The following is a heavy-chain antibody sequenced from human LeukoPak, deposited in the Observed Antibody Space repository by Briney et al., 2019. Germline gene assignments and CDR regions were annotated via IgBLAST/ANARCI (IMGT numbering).Heavy chain of an antibody. V-gene: IGHV4-59*01. Sequence: SETLSLTYTVSGGSISSSYWSWIRQPPGKGLEWIGYIYYSGSTNYNPSLKSRVTISLDTSKNQISLKLSSVTAADTAVYYCAREAAVAGIIGPWGQGTLVTVSS. CDR2: IYYSGST. J-gene: IGHJ5*02. CDR1: GGSISSSY. D-gene: IGHD6-19*01. CDR3: AREAAVAGIIGP.